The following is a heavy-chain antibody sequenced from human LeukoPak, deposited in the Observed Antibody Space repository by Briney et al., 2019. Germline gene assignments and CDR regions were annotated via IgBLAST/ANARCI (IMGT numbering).Heavy chain of an antibody. CDR3: ARHGFSNYDGRDYYYYYMDV. V-gene: IGHV5-51*01. D-gene: IGHD4-11*01. Sequence: GESLKISCKGSGYSFTSYWIGWVRQMPGKGLEWMGIIYPGDSDTRYIPSFQGQVTISADKSISTAYLQWSSLKASDTAMYYCARHGFSNYDGRDYYYYYMDVWGKGTTVTVSS. CDR2: IYPGDSDT. CDR1: GYSFTSYW. J-gene: IGHJ6*03.